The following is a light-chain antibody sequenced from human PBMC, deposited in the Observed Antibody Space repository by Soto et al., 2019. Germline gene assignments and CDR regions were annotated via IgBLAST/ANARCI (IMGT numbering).Light chain of an antibody. CDR2: WAS. CDR1: QSVLYSPNNKNY. V-gene: IGKV4-1*01. Sequence: DIVMTQSPDSLAVSLGERATINCKSSQSVLYSPNNKNYLAWYQQKPGQPPKLLIYWASTRESGVPDRFSGSGSGTDFTLAISSLQAEDVSVYYCRQYYSTRTFGQGTKVEIK. J-gene: IGKJ1*01. CDR3: RQYYSTRT.